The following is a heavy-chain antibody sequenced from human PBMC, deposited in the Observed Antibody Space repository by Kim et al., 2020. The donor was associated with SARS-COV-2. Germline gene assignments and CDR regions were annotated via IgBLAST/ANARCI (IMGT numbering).Heavy chain of an antibody. CDR3: ARGPFWFDP. CDR1: GLTFTTNW. Sequence: GGSLRLSCGVSGLTFTTNWMVWVRQPPGKGLEWVANINPDGSEKYYADSLKDRFTISRDNAKNSVFLQMNSLRAEDTAVYYCARGPFWFDPWGQGTLVTV. J-gene: IGHJ5*02. V-gene: IGHV3-7*01. CDR2: INPDGSEK.